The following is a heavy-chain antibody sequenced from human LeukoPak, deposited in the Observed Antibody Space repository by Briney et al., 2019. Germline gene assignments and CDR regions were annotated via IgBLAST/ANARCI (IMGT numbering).Heavy chain of an antibody. Sequence: GASVKVSCKASGYTFTGYYMHWVRQAPGQGLEWMGWVNPNSGGTNYAQKFQGRVTMTRDTSISTAYMELRSLRSDDTAVYYCARANHPGYDFWSGILRPYYYYGMDVWGQGTTVTVSS. V-gene: IGHV1-2*02. CDR3: ARANHPGYDFWSGILRPYYYYGMDV. D-gene: IGHD3-3*01. CDR2: VNPNSGGT. J-gene: IGHJ6*02. CDR1: GYTFTGYY.